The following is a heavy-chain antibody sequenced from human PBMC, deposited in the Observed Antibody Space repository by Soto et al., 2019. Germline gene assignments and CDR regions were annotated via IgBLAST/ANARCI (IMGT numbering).Heavy chain of an antibody. Sequence: ESGGALVKPGGSLRLSCAASGFSFSDYQMTWIRQAPGRGPEWVSVISSSGTDTNYADSVRGRFIISRDNARNTLYLQMNSLRDGDTAVYYCTRGGRGTSYYWQYWGQGTLVTVSS. CDR1: GFSFSDYQ. V-gene: IGHV3-11*06. J-gene: IGHJ4*02. CDR3: TRGGRGTSYYWQY. CDR2: ISSSGTDT. D-gene: IGHD1-26*01.